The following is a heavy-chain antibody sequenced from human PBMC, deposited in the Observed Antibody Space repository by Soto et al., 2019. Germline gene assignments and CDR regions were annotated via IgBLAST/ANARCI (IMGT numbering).Heavy chain of an antibody. CDR1: GFTFGDYA. V-gene: IGHV3-49*03. J-gene: IGHJ5*02. CDR3: TIRGGSSGWPEENWFDP. Sequence: PGGSLRLSCTASGFTFGDYAMSWFRQAPGKGLEWVGFIRSKAYGGTTEYAASVKGRFTISRDDSKSIAYLQMNSLKTEDTAVYYCTIRGGSSGWPEENWFDPWGQGTLVTVSS. D-gene: IGHD6-19*01. CDR2: IRSKAYGGTT.